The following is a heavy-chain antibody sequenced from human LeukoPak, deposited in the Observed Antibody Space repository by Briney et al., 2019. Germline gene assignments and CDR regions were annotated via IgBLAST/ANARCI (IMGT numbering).Heavy chain of an antibody. J-gene: IGHJ5*02. D-gene: IGHD2-2*01. CDR3: ARVGTSPTGNWFDP. CDR2: IIPIFGTA. Sequence: ASVKVSCKASGGTFSSYAISWVRQAPGQGLEWMGRIIPIFGTANYAQKFQGRVTITTDESTSTVYMELSSLRSEDTAVYYCARVGTSPTGNWFDPWGQGTLVTVSS. CDR1: GGTFSSYA. V-gene: IGHV1-69*05.